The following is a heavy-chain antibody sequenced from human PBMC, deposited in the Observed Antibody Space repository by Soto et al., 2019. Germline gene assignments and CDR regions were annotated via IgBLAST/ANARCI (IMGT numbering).Heavy chain of an antibody. CDR1: GYTFTSYG. V-gene: IGHV1-18*01. CDR3: ARGIGGWFGVAYYYGMDV. CDR2: ISPYNGNT. J-gene: IGHJ6*02. D-gene: IGHD3-10*01. Sequence: QVQLVQSGAEVKKPGASVKVSCKASGYTFTSYGIRWVRQAPGQGLEWMGWISPYNGNTNYAQKLQGRVTMTTDTSTSTASRELRRLRSDDTAVYYCARGIGGWFGVAYYYGMDVWGQGPTVTVSS.